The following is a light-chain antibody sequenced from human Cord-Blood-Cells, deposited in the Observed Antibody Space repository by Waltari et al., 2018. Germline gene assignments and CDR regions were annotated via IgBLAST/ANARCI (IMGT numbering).Light chain of an antibody. J-gene: IGKJ1*01. CDR3: KQGLQTPQT. V-gene: IGKV2-28*01. CDR2: LGS. Sequence: DIVMTQSPLSLPVTPGEPASISCRSRQSLLHSNGYTYLDCYLQKPEQSPPLLIYLGSNRTSDVPDRFSGNGSGTDFTLKSSIVQAEDVVLHYCKQGLQTPQTCDQGPKVEIK. CDR1: QSLLHSNGYTY.